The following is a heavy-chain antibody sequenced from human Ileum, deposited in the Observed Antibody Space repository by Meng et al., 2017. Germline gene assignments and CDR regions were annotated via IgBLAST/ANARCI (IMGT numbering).Heavy chain of an antibody. D-gene: IGHD3-10*01. J-gene: IGHJ4*02. Sequence: QVQLQEPGPGLVNPSQTLSLTCSASGGSFSSDNYYWTWIRQTPGKGLEWIGLTYYNGSPFYNPSLRSRVTISVDTSKDQFSLKLTSVTAADTAVYYCARERRHYYGSGSFDYWGQGILVTVSS. CDR3: ARERRHYYGSGSFDY. CDR1: GGSFSSDNYY. V-gene: IGHV4-30-4*01. CDR2: TYYNGSP.